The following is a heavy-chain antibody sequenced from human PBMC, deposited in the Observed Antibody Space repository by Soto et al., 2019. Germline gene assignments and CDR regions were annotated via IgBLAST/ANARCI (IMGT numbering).Heavy chain of an antibody. Sequence: TLSLTCTVSGGSISSGGYYWSWIRQHPGKGLEWIGYIYYSGSTYYNPSLKSRVTISVDTSKNQFSLKLSSVTAADTAVYYCARESSSSWCFDYWGQGTLVTVSS. CDR2: IYYSGST. D-gene: IGHD6-13*01. CDR3: ARESSSSWCFDY. V-gene: IGHV4-31*03. CDR1: GGSISSGGYY. J-gene: IGHJ4*02.